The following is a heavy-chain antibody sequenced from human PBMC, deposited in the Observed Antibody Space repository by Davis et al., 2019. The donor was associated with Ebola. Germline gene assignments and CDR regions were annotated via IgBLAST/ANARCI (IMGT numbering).Heavy chain of an antibody. CDR1: GFTFSDYY. V-gene: IGHV3-11*04. CDR3: AKDHRTWQLDHYYGMDV. Sequence: GESLKISCAASGFTFSDYYMNWIRQAPGKGLEWVSYISSSGNTIFYADSVRGRFTVSRDKVQNSLHLQMNNLGAEDTAVYYCAKDHRTWQLDHYYGMDVWGQGTTVTVSS. D-gene: IGHD3/OR15-3a*01. CDR2: ISSSGNTI. J-gene: IGHJ6*02.